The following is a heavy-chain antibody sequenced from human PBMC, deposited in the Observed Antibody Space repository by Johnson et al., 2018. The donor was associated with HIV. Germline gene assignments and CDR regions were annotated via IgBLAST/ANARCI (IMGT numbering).Heavy chain of an antibody. CDR3: ARVFYRYSSSSTAAFDI. Sequence: QVQLVESGGGVVQPGRSLRLSCAASGFTFSDYYMSWIRQAPVQGLEWVSYISSSGSTLYYADSVKGRFTISRDNAKNSLYLQMNSLRAEDTAVYYCARVFYRYSSSSTAAFDIWGQGTMVTVSS. V-gene: IGHV3-11*04. CDR2: ISSSGSTL. CDR1: GFTFSDYY. D-gene: IGHD6-6*01. J-gene: IGHJ3*02.